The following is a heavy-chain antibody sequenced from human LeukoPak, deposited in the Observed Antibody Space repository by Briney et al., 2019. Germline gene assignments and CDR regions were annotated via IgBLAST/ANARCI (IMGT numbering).Heavy chain of an antibody. Sequence: ASVKVSCTSSGYTFTSNGISWVRQAPGQGLEWMGWISSNSGNTNYAQKFQDRAMLTTDTSTTTAYMELRNLRSDDTAIYYCARDRLHAFDFWGQGTKVTVSS. V-gene: IGHV1-18*01. D-gene: IGHD6-25*01. CDR3: ARDRLHAFDF. J-gene: IGHJ3*01. CDR1: GYTFTSNG. CDR2: ISSNSGNT.